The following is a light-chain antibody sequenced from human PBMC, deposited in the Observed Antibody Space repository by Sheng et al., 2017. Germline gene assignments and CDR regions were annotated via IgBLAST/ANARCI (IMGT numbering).Light chain of an antibody. CDR1: QSVGNF. CDR2: DTS. CDR3: QQRNDWPPIT. Sequence: EIALTQSPATLSLSPGERATLSCRASQSVGNFLAWYQQIPGQPPRLLIYDTSIRATGTPARFSGSGSGTDFTLTISSLEPEDFAVYYCQQRNDWPPITFGGGTKVEIK. V-gene: IGKV3-11*01. J-gene: IGKJ4*01.